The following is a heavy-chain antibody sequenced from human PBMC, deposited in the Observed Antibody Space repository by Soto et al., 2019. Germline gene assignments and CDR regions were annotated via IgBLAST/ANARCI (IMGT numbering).Heavy chain of an antibody. CDR3: ARHTAMAIDY. D-gene: IGHD5-18*01. CDR2: IYYSGST. V-gene: IGHV4-59*08. J-gene: IGHJ4*02. Sequence: SETLSLTCTVSGGSISSYYWSWIRQPPGKGLEWIGYIYYSGSTNYNPSLKSRVTISVDTSKNQFSLKLSSVTAADTAVYYCARHTAMAIDYWGQGTLVTVSS. CDR1: GGSISSYY.